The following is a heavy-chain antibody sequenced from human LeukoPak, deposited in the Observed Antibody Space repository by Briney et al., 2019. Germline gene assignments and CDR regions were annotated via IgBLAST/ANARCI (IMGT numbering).Heavy chain of an antibody. Sequence: PSETPSLTCTVSGGSISSYYWSWIRHPPGKGLECMGYIYYSGSTNYNPSLKSRVTISVDTSKNQSSLKLSSVTAADTAVYYWARVVVPAAMDVYYYYYMDVWGKGTTVTVSS. CDR3: ARVVVPAAMDVYYYYYMDV. V-gene: IGHV4-59*01. J-gene: IGHJ6*03. CDR2: IYYSGST. CDR1: GGSISSYY. D-gene: IGHD2-2*01.